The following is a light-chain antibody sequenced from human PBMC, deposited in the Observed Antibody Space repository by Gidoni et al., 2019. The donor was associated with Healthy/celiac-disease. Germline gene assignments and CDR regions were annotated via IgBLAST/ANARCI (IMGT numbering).Light chain of an antibody. CDR3: QQSYSTPMYT. J-gene: IGKJ2*01. Sequence: DIKMTQSPSSLSASVGDRVTITSRASQSISSYLNWYQQKPGKAPKLLIYAASSLQSGVPSRFSGSGSGTDFTLTISSLQPEDFATYYCQQSYSTPMYTFGQXTKLEIK. CDR2: AAS. CDR1: QSISSY. V-gene: IGKV1-39*01.